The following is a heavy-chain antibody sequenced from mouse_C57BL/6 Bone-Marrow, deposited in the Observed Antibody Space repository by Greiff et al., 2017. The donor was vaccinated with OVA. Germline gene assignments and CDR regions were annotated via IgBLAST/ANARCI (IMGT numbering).Heavy chain of an antibody. D-gene: IGHD1-1*01. CDR2: ISDGGSYT. J-gene: IGHJ1*03. CDR1: GFTFSSYA. Sequence: EVMLVESGGGLVMPGGSLKLSCAASGFTFSSYAMSWVRQTPEKRLEWVATISDGGSYTYYPDNVKCRFTISRDNAKNNLYLQMSPLKSEDTAMYYCAGDRVTTVPYRYFDDWGTGTTVTVSS. V-gene: IGHV5-4*03. CDR3: AGDRVTTVPYRYFDD.